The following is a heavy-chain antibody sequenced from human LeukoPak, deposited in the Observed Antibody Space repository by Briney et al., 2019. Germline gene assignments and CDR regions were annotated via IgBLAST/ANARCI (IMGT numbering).Heavy chain of an antibody. J-gene: IGHJ4*02. D-gene: IGHD1-26*01. CDR3: SRYGFVGADFDY. V-gene: IGHV3-49*04. Sequence: PGRSLRLSCTASGVTFGNYAVTWVRQAPGKGLEWVGFIRSKPYGGTAEYAASVQGRFTISRDDSKTIAYLQMNSLKTEDTAVYYCSRYGFVGADFDYWGRGTLVTVSS. CDR1: GVTFGNYA. CDR2: IRSKPYGGTA.